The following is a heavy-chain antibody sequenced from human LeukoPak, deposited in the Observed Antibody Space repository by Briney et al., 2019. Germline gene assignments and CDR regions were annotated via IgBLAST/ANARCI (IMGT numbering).Heavy chain of an antibody. J-gene: IGHJ5*02. V-gene: IGHV3-53*01. D-gene: IGHD3-10*01. CDR1: GFTVSSHY. CDR3: ARDGRGENWFDP. Sequence: GGSLRLSCAASGFTVSSHYISWVRQAPGKGLEWVSVIYSGGSTYYADSVKGRFTNSRDNSKNTLYLQMNSLRAEDTAVYYCARDGRGENWFDPWGQGTLVTASS. CDR2: IYSGGST.